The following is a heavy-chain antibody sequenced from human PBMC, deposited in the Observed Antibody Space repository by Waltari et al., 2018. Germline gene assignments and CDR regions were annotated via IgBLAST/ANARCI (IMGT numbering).Heavy chain of an antibody. Sequence: QVQLQESGPGLVKPSQTLSLTCTVSGGAISSGSYYWSWIRQPAGKGLEWIGRIYTSGSTNYKPSLKGRVTISVDTSKNQFALKLSSVTAADTAVYYCAIAAAGMWREFDYWGQGTLVTVSS. D-gene: IGHD6-13*01. J-gene: IGHJ4*02. CDR1: GGAISSGSYY. V-gene: IGHV4-61*02. CDR2: IYTSGST. CDR3: AIAAAGMWREFDY.